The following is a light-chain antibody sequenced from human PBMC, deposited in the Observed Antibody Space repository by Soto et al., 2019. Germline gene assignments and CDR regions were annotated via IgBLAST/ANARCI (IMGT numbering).Light chain of an antibody. CDR1: SSEVGGYNY. V-gene: IGLV2-8*01. J-gene: IGLJ1*01. CDR2: EVN. Sequence: QSVLTQPPSASGSPGQSVAISCTGTSSEVGGYNYVSWYQQHPGKAPKLMIYEVNKRPSGVPDRFSGSKSGNTASLTVSGLQADDEADYYCSSYAGSSNVVGTGTKVTVL. CDR3: SSYAGSSNV.